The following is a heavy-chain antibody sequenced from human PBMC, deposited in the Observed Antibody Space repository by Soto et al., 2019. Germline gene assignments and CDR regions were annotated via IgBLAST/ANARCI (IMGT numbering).Heavy chain of an antibody. D-gene: IGHD2-8*01. V-gene: IGHV3-23*01. CDR1: GFNFPTYA. CDR2: LVGSGDDI. J-gene: IGHJ3*02. CDR3: SKGLSANNGVWEPFDM. Sequence: EVQLLESGGGLVQPGGSLRLSCAASGFNFPTYAMNWVRQAPGKGLQWVSGLVGSGDDINYADSVRGRFTVSRDNSRNTLYLQMDSLRDEDTAIYFCSKGLSANNGVWEPFDMWGRGTKVTVSS.